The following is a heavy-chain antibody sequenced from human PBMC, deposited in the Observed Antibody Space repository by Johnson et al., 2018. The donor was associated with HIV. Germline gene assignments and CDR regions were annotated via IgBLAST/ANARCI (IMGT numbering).Heavy chain of an antibody. J-gene: IGHJ3*02. V-gene: IGHV3-30*03. CDR2: ISYDGSNK. CDR1: GFTFSSYG. CDR3: ARDYGDYAHDAFDI. Sequence: VQLVESGGGLVQPGGSLRLSCAASGFTFSSYGMHWVRQAPGKGLEWVAVISYDGSNKYYADSVKGRFTISRDNSKNTLYLQMNSLRAEDTAVYYCARDYGDYAHDAFDIWGQGTMVTVSS. D-gene: IGHD4-17*01.